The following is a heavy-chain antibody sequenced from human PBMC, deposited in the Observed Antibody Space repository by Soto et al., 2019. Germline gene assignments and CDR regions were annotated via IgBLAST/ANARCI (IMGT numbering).Heavy chain of an antibody. J-gene: IGHJ3*02. CDR3: ARTGYCGGDCYSVAFDI. V-gene: IGHV4-31*03. D-gene: IGHD2-21*02. CDR2: IYYSGST. CDR1: GGSISSGGYY. Sequence: PSETLSLTCTVSGGSISSGGYYWSWIRQHPGKGLEWIGYIYYSGSTYYNPSLKSRVTISVDTSKNQFSLKLSSVTAADTAVYYCARTGYCGGDCYSVAFDIWGQGTMVTVSS.